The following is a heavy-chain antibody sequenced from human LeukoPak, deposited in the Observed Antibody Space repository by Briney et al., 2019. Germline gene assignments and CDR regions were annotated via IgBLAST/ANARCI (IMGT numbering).Heavy chain of an antibody. CDR2: IYTSGSS. V-gene: IGHV4-4*07. D-gene: IGHD1-26*01. Sequence: PSETLSLTCTVSGGPFSPDYWSWIRQPAGQGLEWIGRIYTSGSSNYNPSLKSRATMSVDTSKNQISLKLTSVTAADTAVYYCARDRFSGSFSGFDYWGQGALVTVSS. J-gene: IGHJ4*02. CDR3: ARDRFSGSFSGFDY. CDR1: GGPFSPDY.